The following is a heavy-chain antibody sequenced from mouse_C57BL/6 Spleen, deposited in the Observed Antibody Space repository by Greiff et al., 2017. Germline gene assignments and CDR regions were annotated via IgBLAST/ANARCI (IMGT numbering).Heavy chain of an antibody. CDR3: ARHSYYYGSSLYWYFDV. Sequence: EVHLVESGGDLVKPGGSLKLSCAASGFTFSSYGMSWVRQTPDKRLEWVATISSGGSYTYYPDSVKGRFTISRDNAKNTLYLQMRSLKSEDTAMYYCARHSYYYGSSLYWYFDVWGTGTTVTVSS. D-gene: IGHD1-1*01. V-gene: IGHV5-6*01. CDR1: GFTFSSYG. J-gene: IGHJ1*03. CDR2: ISSGGSYT.